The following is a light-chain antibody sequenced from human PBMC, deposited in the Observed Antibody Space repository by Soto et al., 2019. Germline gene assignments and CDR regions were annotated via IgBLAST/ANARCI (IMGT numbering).Light chain of an antibody. V-gene: IGKV3-20*01. CDR1: QSVSSSY. Sequence: EIVLTQSPGTLSFYPGERATLSCRASQSVSSSYLAWYQQKPGQAPRLLIYGASSRATGIPDRFSGSGSGTDFTLTISRLEPEDFAVYYCQQYGSSFTWTFGQGTKVDIK. J-gene: IGKJ1*01. CDR3: QQYGSSFTWT. CDR2: GAS.